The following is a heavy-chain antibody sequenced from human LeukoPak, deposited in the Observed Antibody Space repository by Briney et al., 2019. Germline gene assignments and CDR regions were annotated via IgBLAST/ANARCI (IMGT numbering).Heavy chain of an antibody. J-gene: IGHJ4*02. CDR3: ARAVGTSRNFFDY. Sequence: SETLSLTCTVSGYSISSDYYWGWIRQPPGRGLEWIGTTYHSGSTYYNPSLKSRVTISVDASKNQFSLKLSSVTAADTAMYYCARAVGTSRNFFDYWGQGTLVTVSS. V-gene: IGHV4-38-2*02. D-gene: IGHD4-23*01. CDR2: TYHSGST. CDR1: GYSISSDYY.